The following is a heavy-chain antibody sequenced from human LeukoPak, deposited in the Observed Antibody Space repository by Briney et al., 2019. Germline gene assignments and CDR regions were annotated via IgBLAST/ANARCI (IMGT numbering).Heavy chain of an antibody. J-gene: IGHJ3*02. CDR3: ARQINMYAFDI. CDR2: IYPGDSDT. V-gene: IGHV5-51*01. CDR1: GYSFTSYW. D-gene: IGHD2/OR15-2a*01. Sequence: GESLKISCNGSGYSFTSYWIGWVRQMPGKGLGWMGIIYPGDSDTRYSPSFQGQVTISADKSISTAYLQWSSLKASDTAMYYCARQINMYAFDIWGQGTMVTVSS.